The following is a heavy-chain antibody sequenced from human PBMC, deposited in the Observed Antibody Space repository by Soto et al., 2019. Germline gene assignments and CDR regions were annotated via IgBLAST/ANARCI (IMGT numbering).Heavy chain of an antibody. CDR1: GFTFSSYA. CDR3: AKRDWSSWLPFDY. CDR2: ISGSGGST. V-gene: IGHV3-23*01. Sequence: GGSLSLSCAASGFTFSSYAMSWVRQAPGKGLEWVSAISGSGGSTYYADSVKGRFTISRDNSKNTLYLQMNSLRAEDTAAYYCAKRDWSSWLPFDYWGQGTLVTVSS. D-gene: IGHD6-13*01. J-gene: IGHJ4*02.